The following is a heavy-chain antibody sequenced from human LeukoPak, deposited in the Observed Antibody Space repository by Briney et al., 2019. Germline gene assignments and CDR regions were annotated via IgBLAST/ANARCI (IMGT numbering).Heavy chain of an antibody. CDR3: AKDGGLSYCGGDCPKFFAY. J-gene: IGHJ4*02. CDR2: ISDSGTST. Sequence: GGSLRLSCAASGFTFSTYAMSWVRQAPGKGLEWVSTISDSGTSTYYADSVQGRFTISRDNSNNTLYLQMNSLRAEDTALYYCAKDGGLSYCGGDCPKFFAYWGQGTLVTVSS. D-gene: IGHD2-21*02. CDR1: GFTFSTYA. V-gene: IGHV3-23*01.